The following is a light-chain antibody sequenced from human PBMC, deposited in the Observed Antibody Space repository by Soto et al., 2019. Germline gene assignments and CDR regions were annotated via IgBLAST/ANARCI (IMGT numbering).Light chain of an antibody. J-gene: IGKJ4*01. CDR3: QQYAFFPLT. V-gene: IGKV1-5*03. Sequence: DIQMTQSPSTLSASVGDRVTITCRASQSISSWLAWYQQKPGRAPNLLVYKASSLESGVPSRFSGSGSGTEFTLTISSLQPDDFAIYYCQQYAFFPLTFGGGTRVEIK. CDR2: KAS. CDR1: QSISSW.